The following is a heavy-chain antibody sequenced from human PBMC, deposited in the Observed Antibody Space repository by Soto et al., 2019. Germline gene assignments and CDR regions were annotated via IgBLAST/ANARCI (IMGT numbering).Heavy chain of an antibody. V-gene: IGHV3-7*05. J-gene: IGHJ1*01. CDR2: IKQDESER. Sequence: GGSLRLSCAASGFTFNNYWMNWVRQAPGKGLEWVANIKQDESERNHVDSVKGRFTISRDNTRNSLYLQMNSLRVYDTPVYYCASDYYAAWSGFFQHLGQGTLVTVSS. D-gene: IGHD3-22*01. CDR3: ASDYYAAWSGFFQH. CDR1: GFTFNNYW.